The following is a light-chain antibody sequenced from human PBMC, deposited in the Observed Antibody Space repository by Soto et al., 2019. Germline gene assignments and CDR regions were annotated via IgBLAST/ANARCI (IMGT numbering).Light chain of an antibody. J-gene: IGKJ1*01. CDR3: QQYNSYPWT. Sequence: DIQMTQSPSTLSASVGDRVTITCRASQSISNWLAWYQQKPGKAPKLLIYDVSRLESGLPSRFSGSGSGTEFTLTISSLQPDDFATYYCQQYNSYPWTFGQGTKVEIK. CDR1: QSISNW. CDR2: DVS. V-gene: IGKV1-5*01.